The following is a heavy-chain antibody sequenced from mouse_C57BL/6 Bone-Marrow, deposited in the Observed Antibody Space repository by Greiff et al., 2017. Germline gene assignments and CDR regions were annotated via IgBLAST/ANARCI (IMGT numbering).Heavy chain of an antibody. J-gene: IGHJ2*01. CDR2: ISNGGGST. Sequence: EVKLMESGGGLVQPGGSLKLSCAASGFTFSDYYMYWVRQTPEKRLEWVAYISNGGGSTYYPDTVKGRFTISRDNANNTLYLQMSRLTSEDTAMYYCARPQLGRCYFDYWGQGTTLTVSS. CDR1: GFTFSDYY. CDR3: ARPQLGRCYFDY. D-gene: IGHD4-1*02. V-gene: IGHV5-12*01.